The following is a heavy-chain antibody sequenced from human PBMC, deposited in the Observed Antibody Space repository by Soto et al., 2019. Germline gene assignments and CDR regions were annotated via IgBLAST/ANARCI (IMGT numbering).Heavy chain of an antibody. CDR2: ISGSGGST. CDR1: GFSLSSYA. Sequence: GSLRLSCGPAGFSLSSYAMSWVRPAPGKGLEWVSAISGSGGSTYYADSVKGRFTISRDNSKNKLYLKMNSLRQEDTAVYYCAKDPNPYYDSSGTYYFEYWGQGTLVTVSS. CDR3: AKDPNPYYDSSGTYYFEY. V-gene: IGHV3-23*01. D-gene: IGHD3-22*01. J-gene: IGHJ4*02.